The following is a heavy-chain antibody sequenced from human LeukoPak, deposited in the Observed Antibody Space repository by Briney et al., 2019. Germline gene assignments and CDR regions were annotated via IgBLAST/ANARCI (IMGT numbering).Heavy chain of an antibody. V-gene: IGHV5-51*01. J-gene: IGHJ5*02. D-gene: IGHD3-10*01. CDR2: IYPGDSDT. Sequence: GESLKISCKGSVYSFTSYWIGWVRQMPGKGLEWMGIIYPGDSDTRYSPSFQGQVTISADKSISTAYLQWSSLKASDTAMYYCARLGGSGSYYPNWFDPWGQGTLVTVSS. CDR1: VYSFTSYW. CDR3: ARLGGSGSYYPNWFDP.